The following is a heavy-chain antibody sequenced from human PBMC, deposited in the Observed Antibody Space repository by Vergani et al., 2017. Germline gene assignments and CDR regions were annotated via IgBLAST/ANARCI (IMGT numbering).Heavy chain of an antibody. D-gene: IGHD2-2*01. CDR3: ARAYCSSTSCYPAYYFDY. CDR2: INPNSGGT. J-gene: IGHJ4*02. V-gene: IGHV1-2*02. Sequence: VQLLESGGGLVQPGASVKVSCKASGYTFTGYYMHWVRQAPGQGLEWMGWINPNSGGTNYAQKFQGRVTMTRDTSISTAYMELSRLRSDDTAVYYCARAYCSSTSCYPAYYFDYWGQGTLVTVSS. CDR1: GYTFTGYY.